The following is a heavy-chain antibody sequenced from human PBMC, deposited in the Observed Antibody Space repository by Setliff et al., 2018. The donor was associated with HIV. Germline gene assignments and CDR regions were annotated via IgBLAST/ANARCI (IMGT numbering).Heavy chain of an antibody. CDR3: ARDTEMVKEGTDY. V-gene: IGHV4-59*08. CDR2: IYNSGGT. J-gene: IGHJ4*02. D-gene: IGHD5-18*01. CDR1: GGSMSSYF. Sequence: SETLSLTCTVSGGSMSSYFWSWIRQSPGKGLEWIGYIYNSGGTNYNPSPKSRVTISLDTSKNQFSLNLTSVTAADTAVYYCARDTEMVKEGTDYWGQGTLVTVSS.